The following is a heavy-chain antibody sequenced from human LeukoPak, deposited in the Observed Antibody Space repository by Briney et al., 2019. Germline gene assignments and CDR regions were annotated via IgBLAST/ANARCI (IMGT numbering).Heavy chain of an antibody. J-gene: IGHJ6*03. D-gene: IGHD5-12*01. CDR3: ARDPRVATIPYYYYYMDV. CDR1: GFTFSSYW. Sequence: GGSLRLSCAASGFTFSSYWMHWVRQAPGKGLVWVSRINSDGSSTSYADSLKGRFTISRDNAKNTLYLQMNSLRAEDTAVYYCARDPRVATIPYYYYYMDVWGKGTTVTVSS. CDR2: INSDGSST. V-gene: IGHV3-74*01.